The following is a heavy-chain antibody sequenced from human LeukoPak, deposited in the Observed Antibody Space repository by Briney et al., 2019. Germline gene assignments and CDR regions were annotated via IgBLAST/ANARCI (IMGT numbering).Heavy chain of an antibody. Sequence: GRSLRLSCAASGFTFDDYAMHWVRQAPGKGLEWVSGISWNSGSIGYADSVKGRFTISRDNSKNTLYLQMNSLRAEDTAVYYCANLDYYDSSGYYPDDAFDIWGQGTMVTVSS. D-gene: IGHD3-22*01. CDR1: GFTFDDYA. CDR2: ISWNSGSI. J-gene: IGHJ3*02. CDR3: ANLDYYDSSGYYPDDAFDI. V-gene: IGHV3-9*01.